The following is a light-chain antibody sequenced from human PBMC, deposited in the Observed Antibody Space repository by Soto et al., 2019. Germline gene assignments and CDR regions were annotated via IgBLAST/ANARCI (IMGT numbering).Light chain of an antibody. J-gene: IGLJ2*01. V-gene: IGLV1-44*01. CDR3: EAWDDSLKAVI. Sequence: QSVLPQPPSVSGTPGQRVTISCSGSNSNIGSNSVNWYQHVPGTAPKLLIHTNNLRPSGIPDRFSGSRSGTSASLDITDLQSEAETEYYCEAWDDSLKAVIFGGGTKLPVL. CDR1: NSNIGSNS. CDR2: TNN.